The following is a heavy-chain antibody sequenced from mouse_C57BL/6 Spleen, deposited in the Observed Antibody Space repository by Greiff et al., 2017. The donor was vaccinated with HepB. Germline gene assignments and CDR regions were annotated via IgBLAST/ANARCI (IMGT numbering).Heavy chain of an antibody. CDR3: ARSNWYYAMDY. J-gene: IGHJ4*01. V-gene: IGHV1-82*01. D-gene: IGHD4-1*01. CDR2: IYPGDGDT. CDR1: GYAFSSSW. Sequence: QVHLKQSGPELVKPGASVKISCKASGYAFSSSWMNWVKQRPGKGLEWIGRIYPGDGDTNYNGKFKGKATLTADKSSSTAYMQLSSLTSEDSAVYFCARSNWYYAMDYWGQGTSVTVSS.